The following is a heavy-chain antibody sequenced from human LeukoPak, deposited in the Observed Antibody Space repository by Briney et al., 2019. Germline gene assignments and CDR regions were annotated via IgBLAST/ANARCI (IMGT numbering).Heavy chain of an antibody. J-gene: IGHJ4*02. CDR1: GYTFTSYD. CDR3: ARDRGSLNWFPFDY. V-gene: IGHV7-4-1*02. D-gene: IGHD1-26*01. CDR2: INTNTGNP. Sequence: ASVKVSCKASGYTFTSYDINWVRQATGQGLEWMGWINTNTGNPTYAQGFTGRFVFSLDTSVSTAYLQISSLKAEDTAVYYCARDRGSLNWFPFDYWGQGTLVTVSS.